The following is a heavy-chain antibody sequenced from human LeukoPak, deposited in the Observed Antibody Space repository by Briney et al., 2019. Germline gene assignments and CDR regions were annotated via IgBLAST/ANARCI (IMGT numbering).Heavy chain of an antibody. CDR2: IYYSGST. V-gene: IGHV4-59*08. CDR1: GGSISSYY. D-gene: IGHD3-22*01. J-gene: IGHJ4*02. CDR3: ARGGKYYYDSSGYATPDY. Sequence: SETLSLTCTVSGGSISSYYWSWIRQPPGKGLEWIGYIYYSGSTNYNPSLKSRVTISVDTSKNQFSLKLSSVTAADTAVYYCARGGKYYYDSSGYATPDYWGQGTLVTVSS.